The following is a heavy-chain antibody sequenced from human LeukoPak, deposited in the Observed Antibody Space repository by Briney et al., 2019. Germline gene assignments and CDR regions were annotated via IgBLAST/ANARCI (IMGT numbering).Heavy chain of an antibody. J-gene: IGHJ4*02. CDR3: ARSPKYSSSPPDY. D-gene: IGHD6-6*01. CDR2: IYYSGST. CDR1: SGSISSSSYY. Sequence: SETLSLTCTVSSGSISSSSYYWGWIRQPPGKGLEWIGSIYYSGSTYYNPSLKSRVTISVDTSKNQFSLKLSSVTAADTAVYYCARSPKYSSSPPDYWGQGTLVTVSS. V-gene: IGHV4-39*01.